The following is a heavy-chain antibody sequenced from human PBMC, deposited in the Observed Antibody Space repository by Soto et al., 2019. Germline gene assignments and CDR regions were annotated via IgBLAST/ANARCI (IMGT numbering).Heavy chain of an antibody. CDR3: ARDSAHSSSWDPYYYYGMDV. CDR2: IIPIFGTA. J-gene: IGHJ6*02. CDR1: GGTFSSYA. D-gene: IGHD6-13*01. V-gene: IGHV1-69*13. Sequence: GASVKVSCKASGGTFSSYAISWVRQAPGQGLEWMGGIIPIFGTANYAQKFQGRVTITADESTSTAYMELSSLRSEDTAVYYCARDSAHSSSWDPYYYYGMDVWGQGTTVTVSS.